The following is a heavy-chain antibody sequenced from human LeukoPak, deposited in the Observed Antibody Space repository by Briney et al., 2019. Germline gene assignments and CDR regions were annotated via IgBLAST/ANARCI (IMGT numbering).Heavy chain of an antibody. CDR2: INPNSGGT. D-gene: IGHD6-19*01. V-gene: IGHV1-2*02. Sequence: ASVKVSCKASGYTFTGYYMHWVRQAPGQGLEWMGWINPNSGGTNSAQKFQGRVTMTRDTSISTAYMELSRLRSDDTAAYYCARVGSDSSGWRRFDYWGQGTLVTVSS. CDR1: GYTFTGYY. J-gene: IGHJ4*02. CDR3: ARVGSDSSGWRRFDY.